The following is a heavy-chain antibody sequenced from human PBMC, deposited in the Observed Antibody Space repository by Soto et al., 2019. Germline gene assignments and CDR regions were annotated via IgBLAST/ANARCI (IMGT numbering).Heavy chain of an antibody. CDR1: GDSIGTTHSY. D-gene: IGHD3-22*01. CDR2: IHYSGST. Sequence: SETLSLTCTVSGDSIGTTHSYWAWIRQSPGKGLEWIGNIHYSGSTYYMPSLRSRVTLSVDTSNNQFSLKLRSVTAADTAMYYCARDRRGGTRPHYYDSSGYYNPFDRWGQGTLVTVSS. CDR3: ARDRRGGTRPHYYDSSGYYNPFDR. J-gene: IGHJ4*02. V-gene: IGHV4-39*07.